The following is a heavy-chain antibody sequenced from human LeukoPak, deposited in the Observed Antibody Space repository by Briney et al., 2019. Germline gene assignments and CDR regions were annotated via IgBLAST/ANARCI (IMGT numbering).Heavy chain of an antibody. V-gene: IGHV4-59*01. Sequence: SETLSLTCTVSGGSISSYYWSWIRQPPGKGLEWIGYIYYSGSTSYNPSLKSRVTISVDTSKNQFSLKLSSVTAADTAVYYCARGRRTGTTDYWGQGTLVTVSS. D-gene: IGHD1-7*01. CDR1: GGSISSYY. CDR2: IYYSGST. CDR3: ARGRRTGTTDY. J-gene: IGHJ4*02.